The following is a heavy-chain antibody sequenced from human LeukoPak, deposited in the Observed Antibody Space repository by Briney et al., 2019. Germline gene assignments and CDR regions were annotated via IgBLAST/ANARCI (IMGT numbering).Heavy chain of an antibody. CDR3: ATYRQVLLPFES. Sequence: HAGGSLRLSCAASGFTFSSYGMSWVRQPPGKGLEWVSSIFPSGGEIHYADSVRGRFTISRDNSKSTLSLQMNSLRAEDTAIYYCATYRQVLLPFESWGQGTLVTVSS. D-gene: IGHD2-8*02. CDR1: GFTFSSYG. CDR2: IFPSGGEI. J-gene: IGHJ4*02. V-gene: IGHV3-23*01.